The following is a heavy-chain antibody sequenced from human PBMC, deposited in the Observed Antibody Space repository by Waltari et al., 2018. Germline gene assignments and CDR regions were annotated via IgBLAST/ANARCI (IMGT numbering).Heavy chain of an antibody. Sequence: QLQLQESGPGLVKPSETLSLTCTVSGGSISSSSYYWGWIRQPPGKGLEWIGSIYYSVSSYYNPSLKSRVTISVDTSKNRFSLKLSSVTAADTAVYYCARVMRNWFDPWGQGTLVTVSS. J-gene: IGHJ5*02. D-gene: IGHD2-8*01. CDR1: GGSISSSSYY. V-gene: IGHV4-39*07. CDR3: ARVMRNWFDP. CDR2: IYYSVSS.